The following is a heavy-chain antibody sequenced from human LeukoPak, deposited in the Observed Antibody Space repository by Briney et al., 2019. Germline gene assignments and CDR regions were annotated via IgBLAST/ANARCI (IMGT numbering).Heavy chain of an antibody. CDR1: GFTFSDYY. V-gene: IGHV3-11*04. D-gene: IGHD2-2*01. CDR2: ISSSGSTI. J-gene: IGHJ4*02. CDR3: ARGSWRDIVVVPADY. Sequence: GGSLRLSCAASGFTFSDYYMSWIRQAPGKGLEWVSYISSSGSTIYYADSVKGRFTISRGNAKNSLYLQMNSLRAEDTAVYYCARGSWRDIVVVPADYWGQGTLVTVSS.